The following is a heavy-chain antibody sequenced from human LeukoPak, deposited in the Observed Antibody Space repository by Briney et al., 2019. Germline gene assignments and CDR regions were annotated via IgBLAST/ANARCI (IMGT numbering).Heavy chain of an antibody. Sequence: SETLSLTCTVSGGSISSYYWSWIRQPAGKGLEWIGRIYTSGSTNYNPSLKSRVTISVDTSKNQFSLKLSSVTAADTAVYYCARGPHCSSTSCYLATPFDPWGQGTLVTVSS. CDR2: IYTSGST. CDR3: ARGPHCSSTSCYLATPFDP. D-gene: IGHD2-2*01. J-gene: IGHJ5*02. V-gene: IGHV4-4*07. CDR1: GGSISSYY.